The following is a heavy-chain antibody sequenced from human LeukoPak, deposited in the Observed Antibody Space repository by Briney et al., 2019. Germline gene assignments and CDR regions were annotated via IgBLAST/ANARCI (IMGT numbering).Heavy chain of an antibody. Sequence: SETLSLTCTVSGGSISSYYWSWIRQPPGKGLEWIGYIYYSGSTNYNPSLKSRVTISVDTSKNQFSLKLSSVTAADTAVYYCARARAVAGTSNWFDPWGQGTLVTVSS. CDR1: GGSISSYY. J-gene: IGHJ5*02. CDR3: ARARAVAGTSNWFDP. D-gene: IGHD6-19*01. V-gene: IGHV4-59*01. CDR2: IYYSGST.